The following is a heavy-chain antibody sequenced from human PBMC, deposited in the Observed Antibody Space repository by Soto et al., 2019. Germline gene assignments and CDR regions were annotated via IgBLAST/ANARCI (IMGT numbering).Heavy chain of an antibody. CDR1: GGSISSYY. Sequence: PSETLSLTCTVSGGSISSYYWSWIRQPPGKGLEWIGYIYYSGSTNYNPSLKSRVTISVDTSKNQFSLKLSSVTAADTAVYYCARVGGSGSYYYYYMDVWGKGTTVPVSS. V-gene: IGHV4-59*01. D-gene: IGHD3-10*01. CDR2: IYYSGST. J-gene: IGHJ6*03. CDR3: ARVGGSGSYYYYYMDV.